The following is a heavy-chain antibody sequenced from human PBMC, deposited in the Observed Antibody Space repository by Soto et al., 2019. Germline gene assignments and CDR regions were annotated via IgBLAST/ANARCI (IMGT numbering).Heavy chain of an antibody. Sequence: WASVKVSCKASGYTFTSYGISWVRQAPGQGLEWMGWISAYNGNTNYAQKLQGRVTMTTDTSTSTAYMELRSLRSDDTAVYYCATGYSSGWYPLAGHMDVWGQGTTVTVSS. J-gene: IGHJ6*02. CDR3: ATGYSSGWYPLAGHMDV. D-gene: IGHD6-19*01. V-gene: IGHV1-18*04. CDR1: GYTFTSYG. CDR2: ISAYNGNT.